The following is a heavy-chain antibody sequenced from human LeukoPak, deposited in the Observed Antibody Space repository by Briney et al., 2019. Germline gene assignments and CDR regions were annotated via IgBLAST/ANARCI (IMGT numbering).Heavy chain of an antibody. CDR2: ISGDGATT. J-gene: IGHJ4*02. Sequence: GGSLRLSCAASGXTFDEYAVYWVRQAPGKGLDWVSLISGDGATTSYADSVKGHFTVSRDNSENSLHLQMESLRAEDTALYHCAKARRTGTHYSDFDYWGQGTLVTVSS. CDR3: AKARRTGTHYSDFDY. D-gene: IGHD3/OR15-3a*01. CDR1: GXTFDEYA. V-gene: IGHV3-43*02.